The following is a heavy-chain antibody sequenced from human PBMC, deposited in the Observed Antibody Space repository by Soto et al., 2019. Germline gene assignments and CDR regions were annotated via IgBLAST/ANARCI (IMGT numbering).Heavy chain of an antibody. CDR2: IYHSGST. CDR3: ASLAAAPAVAGRLVGLDY. CDR1: GGSISSSNW. V-gene: IGHV4-4*02. Sequence: PSETLSLTCAVSGGSISSSNWWSWVRQPPGKGLEWIGEIYHSGSTNYNPSLKSRVTISVDTSKNQFSLKLSSVTAADTAVYYCASLAAAPAVAGRLVGLDYWGQGTLVTVSS. D-gene: IGHD6-19*01. J-gene: IGHJ4*02.